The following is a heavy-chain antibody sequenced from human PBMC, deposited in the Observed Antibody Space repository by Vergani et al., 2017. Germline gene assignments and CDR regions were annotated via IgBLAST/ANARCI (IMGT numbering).Heavy chain of an antibody. J-gene: IGHJ4*02. CDR3: AKGKGGPFDY. CDR2: ISWNSGSI. CDR1: GFTFDDYA. Sequence: EVQLVESGGGLVQPGRSLRLSCAASGFTFDDYAMHWVRPAPGKGLEWVSGISWNSGSIGYADSVKGRFTISRDNAKKSLYLQMNSLRAEDTALYYCAKGKGGPFDYWGQGTLVTVSS. V-gene: IGHV3-9*01. D-gene: IGHD3-16*01.